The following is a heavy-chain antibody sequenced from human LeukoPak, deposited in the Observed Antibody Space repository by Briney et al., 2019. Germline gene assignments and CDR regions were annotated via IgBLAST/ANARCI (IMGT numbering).Heavy chain of an antibody. V-gene: IGHV3-30*04. J-gene: IGHJ6*03. Sequence: PGGSLRLSCAASGFTFSSYAMHWVRQAPGKGLEWVAVISYDGSNKYYADSVKGRFTISRDNSKNTLYLQMNSLRAEDTAVYYCARDPRFGELLRYYYYYYMDVWGKGTTVTVSS. CDR3: ARDPRFGELLRYYYYYYMDV. CDR1: GFTFSSYA. D-gene: IGHD3-10*01. CDR2: ISYDGSNK.